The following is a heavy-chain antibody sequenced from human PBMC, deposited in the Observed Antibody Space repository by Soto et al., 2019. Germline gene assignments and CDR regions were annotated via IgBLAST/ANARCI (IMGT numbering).Heavy chain of an antibody. D-gene: IGHD3-22*01. CDR1: GFTFSSYE. CDR2: ISSSGSTI. V-gene: IGHV3-48*03. J-gene: IGHJ4*02. Sequence: EVQLVESGGGLVQPGGSLRLSCAASGFTFSSYEMNWVRQAPGKGLEWVSYISSSGSTIYYADSVKGRFTISRDNAKNSLYLKMNSLRAEDTAVYYCARDRAWRYYDSSGYSGWGQGTLVTVSS. CDR3: ARDRAWRYYDSSGYSG.